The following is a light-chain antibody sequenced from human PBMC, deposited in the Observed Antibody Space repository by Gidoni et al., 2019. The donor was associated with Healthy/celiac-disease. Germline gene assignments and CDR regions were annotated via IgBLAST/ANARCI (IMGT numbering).Light chain of an antibody. V-gene: IGKV1-33*01. CDR3: QQDDTLPFT. CDR2: DAS. J-gene: IGKJ4*02. CDR1: QDISNY. Sequence: LQINRTPTALAASVGARVTSTSQASQDISNYLNWYHQKPGKAPKLLIYDASYLETRFPSRCSGCGSGIDFTFTIRSLQPEEIATYYCQQDDTLPFTFGGXTKVEIK.